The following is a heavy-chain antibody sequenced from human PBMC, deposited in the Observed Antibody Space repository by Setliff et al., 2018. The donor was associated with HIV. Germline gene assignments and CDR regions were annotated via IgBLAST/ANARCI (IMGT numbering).Heavy chain of an antibody. Sequence: PSETLSLTCTVSGDSIISGDYYWGWIRQPPGKGLEWIGSMDSSGNTYYSPSLRSRVTLSLDTSKNHISLHLSSVTAADTAVYYCVRQGHWHIPWYFDYWGQGALVTVPS. CDR1: GDSIISGDYY. V-gene: IGHV4-39*07. CDR2: MDSSGNT. J-gene: IGHJ4*02. CDR3: VRQGHWHIPWYFDY. D-gene: IGHD2-21*01.